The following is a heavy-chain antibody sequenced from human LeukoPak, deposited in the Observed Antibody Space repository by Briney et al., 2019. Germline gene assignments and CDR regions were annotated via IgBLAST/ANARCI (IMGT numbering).Heavy chain of an antibody. CDR2: INQDGGEK. CDR3: ARDSRASYKDAFDI. D-gene: IGHD1-14*01. CDR1: GFTFTSYW. V-gene: IGHV3-7*05. Sequence: GGSLRLSCAASGFTFTSYWMSWVRQAPGKGLEWVANINQDGGEKYYVDSVKGRFTISRDNAKNSLYLQMNSLRAEDTAVYYCARDSRASYKDAFDIWGQGTMVTVSS. J-gene: IGHJ3*02.